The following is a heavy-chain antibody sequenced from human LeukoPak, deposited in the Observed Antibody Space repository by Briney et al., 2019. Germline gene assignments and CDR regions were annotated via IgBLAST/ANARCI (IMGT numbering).Heavy chain of an antibody. CDR1: GFTFSSYS. V-gene: IGHV3-48*04. CDR3: TRVGYCATTSCRTAFDI. CDR2: ISSSSSTI. D-gene: IGHD2-2*01. Sequence: SGGSLRLSCAASGFTFSSYSMNWVRQAPGKGLEWVSYISSSSSTIYYADPVKGRFTISRDNAKNTLYLQMNSLRAEDTAVYFCTRVGYCATTSCRTAFDIWGQGTMVTVSS. J-gene: IGHJ3*02.